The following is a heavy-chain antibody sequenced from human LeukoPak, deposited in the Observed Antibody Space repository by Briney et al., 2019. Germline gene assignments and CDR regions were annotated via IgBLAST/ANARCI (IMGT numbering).Heavy chain of an antibody. V-gene: IGHV3-11*01. CDR2: ISNSGTST. CDR1: GFTFSDYY. D-gene: IGHD3-10*02. Sequence: GGSLRLSCAASGFTFSDYYMSWIRQAPGKGRECVSKISNSGTSTYYADSVKGRFTISRDNAKNSLYLEINSLRAEDTAVYYCARMLGDGWFDPWGQGTPVTVSS. J-gene: IGHJ5*02. CDR3: ARMLGDGWFDP.